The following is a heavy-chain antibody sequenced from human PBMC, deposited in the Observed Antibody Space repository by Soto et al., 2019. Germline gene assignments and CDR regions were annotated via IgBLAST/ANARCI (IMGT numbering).Heavy chain of an antibody. CDR1: GFTFSDYA. D-gene: IGHD6-25*01. V-gene: IGHV3-23*01. CDR3: AKGSASGSPYYFDF. CDR2: ITGSGGDT. Sequence: PGGSLRLSCAASGFTFSDYAMSWVRQAPGKGLEWVSAITGSGGDTYHADSVKGRSTISRDNSKNTLFLQMNRLRADDTALYYCAKGSASGSPYYFDFWGQGDLVTVSS. J-gene: IGHJ4*02.